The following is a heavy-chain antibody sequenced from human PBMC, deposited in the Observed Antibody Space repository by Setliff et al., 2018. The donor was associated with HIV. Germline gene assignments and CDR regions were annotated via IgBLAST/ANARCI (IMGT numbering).Heavy chain of an antibody. Sequence: PGGSLRLSCAASGFTFRNYKMNWVRQAPGKGLEWVGRIKIKTDGGTIDYAAPVKGRFTISRDDSKNTLYLQMNSLKTEDTAVYYCTSRSWGQGTLVTVSS. V-gene: IGHV3-15*01. CDR3: TSRS. CDR2: IKIKTDGGTI. J-gene: IGHJ5*02. CDR1: GFTFRNYK.